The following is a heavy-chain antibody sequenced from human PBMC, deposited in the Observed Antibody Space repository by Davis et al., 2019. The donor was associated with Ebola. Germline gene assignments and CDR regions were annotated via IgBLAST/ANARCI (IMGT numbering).Heavy chain of an antibody. V-gene: IGHV3-74*01. CDR3: AREWTYYDFWSGYYRRDAFDI. Sequence: GESLKISCAASGFTFSSYWMHWVRQAPGKGLVWVSRINSDGSSTSYADSVKGRFTISRDNAKNTLYLQMNSLRAEDTAVYYCAREWTYYDFWSGYYRRDAFDIWGQGTMVTVSS. J-gene: IGHJ3*02. D-gene: IGHD3-3*01. CDR2: INSDGSST. CDR1: GFTFSSYW.